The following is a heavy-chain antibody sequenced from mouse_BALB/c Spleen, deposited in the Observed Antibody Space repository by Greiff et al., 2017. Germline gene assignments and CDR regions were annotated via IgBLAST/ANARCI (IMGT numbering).Heavy chain of an antibody. CDR1: GFTFSSYA. CDR2: ISSGGSYT. J-gene: IGHJ3*01. CDR3: ARHREGYDWFAY. Sequence: EVMLVESGGGLVKPGGSLKLSCAASGFTFSSYAMSWVRQTPEKRLEWVATISSGGSYTYYPDSVKGRFTISRDNAKNTLYLQMSSLRSEDTAMYYCARHREGYDWFAYWGQGTLVTVSA. D-gene: IGHD2-2*01. V-gene: IGHV5-9-3*01.